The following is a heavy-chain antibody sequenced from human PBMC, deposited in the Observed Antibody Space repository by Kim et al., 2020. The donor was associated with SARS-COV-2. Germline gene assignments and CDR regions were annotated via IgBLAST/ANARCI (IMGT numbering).Heavy chain of an antibody. D-gene: IGHD6-19*01. J-gene: IGHJ4*02. CDR3: AREMAFTAGWYTVDY. V-gene: IGHV3-23*01. Sequence: ADSVGGRFTVSRDNSKNTLCLQMNSLRVDDTALYYCAREMAFTAGWYTVDYWGQGTLVTVSS.